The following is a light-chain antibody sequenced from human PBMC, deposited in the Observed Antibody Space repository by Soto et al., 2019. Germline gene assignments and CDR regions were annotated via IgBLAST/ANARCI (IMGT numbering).Light chain of an antibody. CDR2: AAS. Sequence: DIPMTQSPSSLSASVGDRVTITCRASQSISSHLNWYQQKPGKAPKLLIYAASGLQSGVPARFSGSGSGTDFTLTISSLQPEDFATYYCQQGYSTVLYTFGQGTKLEIK. V-gene: IGKV1-39*01. J-gene: IGKJ2*01. CDR3: QQGYSTVLYT. CDR1: QSISSH.